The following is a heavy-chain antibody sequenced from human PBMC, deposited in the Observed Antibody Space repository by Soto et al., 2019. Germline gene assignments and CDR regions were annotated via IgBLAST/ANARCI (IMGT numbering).Heavy chain of an antibody. CDR3: TRCAYSYGWYFDY. CDR2: IRSKPNNYAT. Sequence: GGSLRLSCAASGFTFSGCAMHWVRQASGKGLEWLGRIRSKPNNYATEYAASVQGRFTISRDDSKNKAYLEMNSLKTEDMAVFYCTRCAYSYGWYFDYCGQGPLVTVAA. D-gene: IGHD6-19*01. V-gene: IGHV3-73*01. CDR1: GFTFSGCA. J-gene: IGHJ4*02.